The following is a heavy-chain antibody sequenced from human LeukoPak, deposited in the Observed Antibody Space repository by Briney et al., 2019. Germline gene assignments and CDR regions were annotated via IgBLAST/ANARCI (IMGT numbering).Heavy chain of an antibody. D-gene: IGHD5-18*01. CDR2: IIPIFGTA. V-gene: IGHV1-69*13. CDR3: ARDRGWAGYSYGFYY. J-gene: IGHJ4*02. CDR1: GGTFSSYA. Sequence: ASVKVSCKASGGTFSSYAISWVRQAPGQGLEWMGGIIPIFGTANYAQKFQGRVTITADESASTAYMELSSLRSEDTAVYYCARDRGWAGYSYGFYYWGQGTLVTVPS.